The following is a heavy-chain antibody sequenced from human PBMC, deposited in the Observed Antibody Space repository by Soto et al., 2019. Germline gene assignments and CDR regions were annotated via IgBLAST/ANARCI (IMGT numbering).Heavy chain of an antibody. CDR2: IRSKANSYAT. CDR1: GFTFSGSA. Sequence: EVQLVESGGGLVQPGGSLKLSCAASGFTFSGSAMHWVRQASGKGLEWVGRIRSKANSYATAYAASVKGRFTISRDDSKNTAYLQMNSLQTEDTAVYYCTSDTARVYYGMDVWGQGTTVTVSS. J-gene: IGHJ6*02. CDR3: TSDTARVYYGMDV. V-gene: IGHV3-73*02. D-gene: IGHD5-18*01.